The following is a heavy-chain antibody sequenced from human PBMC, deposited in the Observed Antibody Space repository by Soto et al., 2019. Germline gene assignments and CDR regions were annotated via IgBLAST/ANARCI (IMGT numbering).Heavy chain of an antibody. V-gene: IGHV4-34*01. Sequence: ASETLSLTCAVYGGSFSGYYWSWIRQPPGKGLEWIGEINHSGSTNYNPSLKSRVTISVDTSKNQFSLKLSSVTAADTAVYYCARAHIFGVKQYYYYYYGMDVWGQGTTVTVSS. CDR3: ARAHIFGVKQYYYYYYGMDV. D-gene: IGHD3-3*01. CDR2: INHSGST. J-gene: IGHJ6*02. CDR1: GGSFSGYY.